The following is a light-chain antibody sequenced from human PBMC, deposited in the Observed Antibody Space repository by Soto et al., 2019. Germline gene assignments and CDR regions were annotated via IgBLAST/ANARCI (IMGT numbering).Light chain of an antibody. Sequence: QSVLTQPPSTSGTPGQRVTISCSGSSSNIGSNTVNWYQHLPGTAPKLLIYSNTQRPSGVPDRFPGSKSGTSASLAVSGLQSEDEADYYCAAWDDSLNGYVFGTGTKVTVL. J-gene: IGLJ1*01. V-gene: IGLV1-44*01. CDR1: SSNIGSNT. CDR3: AAWDDSLNGYV. CDR2: SNT.